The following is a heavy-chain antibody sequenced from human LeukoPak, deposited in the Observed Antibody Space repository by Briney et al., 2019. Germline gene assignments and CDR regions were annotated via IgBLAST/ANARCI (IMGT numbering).Heavy chain of an antibody. D-gene: IGHD3-10*01. J-gene: IGHJ4*02. V-gene: IGHV3-30*18. CDR2: ISYDGSNK. CDR3: AKGDPYGSGSYPVDY. CDR1: GFTFSRYG. Sequence: GGSLRLSCAASGFTFSRYGMHWVRQASGKGLEWVALISYDGSNKYYADSVKGRFTISRDNSKTTLYLQMNSLRPEDTAVYYCAKGDPYGSGSYPVDYWGQGTLVTVSS.